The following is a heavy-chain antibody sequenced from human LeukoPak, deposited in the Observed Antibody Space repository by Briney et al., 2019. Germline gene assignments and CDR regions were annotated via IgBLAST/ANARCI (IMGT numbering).Heavy chain of an antibody. D-gene: IGHD3-10*01. Sequence: SVKVSCKASGYTFTGYYMHWVRQAPGQGLEWMGGIIPFFGTPSYAQKFHGRVTITADESTNTAYMEVSSLRSEDTALYYCARYKVPPHQDSSMVPGVYYYYGMDVWGLGTTVTVSS. CDR2: IIPFFGTP. J-gene: IGHJ6*02. V-gene: IGHV1-69*13. CDR1: GYTFTGYY. CDR3: ARYKVPPHQDSSMVPGVYYYYGMDV.